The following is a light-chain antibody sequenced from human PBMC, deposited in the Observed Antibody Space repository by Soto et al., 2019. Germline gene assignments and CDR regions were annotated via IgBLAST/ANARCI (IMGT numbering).Light chain of an antibody. CDR2: AAS. V-gene: IGKV1-39*01. Sequence: DIQMTQSPSSLCASVEDRVSITCLASQSISNHLNWYQQKPGKAPKLLIFAASSLQSGVPSRFSGSRSGPDFTLTISSLQPEDFATYYCQQSYSRPPTFGQGTKVDIK. J-gene: IGKJ1*01. CDR3: QQSYSRPPT. CDR1: QSISNH.